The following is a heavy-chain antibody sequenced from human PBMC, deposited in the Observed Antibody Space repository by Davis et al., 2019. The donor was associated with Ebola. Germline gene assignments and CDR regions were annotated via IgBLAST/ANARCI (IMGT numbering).Heavy chain of an antibody. J-gene: IGHJ4*02. V-gene: IGHV3-66*01. D-gene: IGHD4-17*01. CDR1: GFTVSSNY. CDR3: ARDPDYGDYTGPFGY. CDR2: IYSGGST. Sequence: GGSLRLSCAASGFTVSSNYMSWVRQAPGKGLEWVSVIYSGGSTYYADSVKGRFTISRDNSKNTLYLQMNSLRAEDTAVYYCARDPDYGDYTGPFGYWGQGTLVTVSS.